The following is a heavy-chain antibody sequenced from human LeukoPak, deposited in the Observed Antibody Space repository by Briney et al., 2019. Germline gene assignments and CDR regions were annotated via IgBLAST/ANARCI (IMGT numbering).Heavy chain of an antibody. CDR2: ISYIGST. CDR3: ARDLVTVTKGFDI. Sequence: SETLSLTCAVSDDSFSSHYWTWIRQPPGEGLEWIGYISYIGSTNYNPSLKSRVTISIDTSSNQFSLRLSSVTAADTAVYYCARDLVTVTKGFDIWGQGTMVSVSS. V-gene: IGHV4-59*11. D-gene: IGHD4-17*01. CDR1: DDSFSSHY. J-gene: IGHJ3*02.